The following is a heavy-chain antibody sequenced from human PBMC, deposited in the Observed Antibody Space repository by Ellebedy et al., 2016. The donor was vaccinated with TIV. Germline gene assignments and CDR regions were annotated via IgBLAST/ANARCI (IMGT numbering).Heavy chain of an antibody. D-gene: IGHD3-3*01. CDR3: ARDSTIFGVVNHYGMDV. J-gene: IGHJ6*02. Sequence: SETLSLXXTVSGGSISSGGYYWSWIRQHPGKGLEWIGYIYYSGSTYYNPSLKSRVTISVDTSKNQFSLKLSSVTAADTAVYYCARDSTIFGVVNHYGMDVWGQGTTVTVSS. CDR1: GGSISSGGYY. V-gene: IGHV4-31*03. CDR2: IYYSGST.